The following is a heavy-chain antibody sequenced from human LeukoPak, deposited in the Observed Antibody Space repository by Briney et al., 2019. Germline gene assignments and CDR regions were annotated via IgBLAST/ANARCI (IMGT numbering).Heavy chain of an antibody. CDR1: GGSISSGSYY. V-gene: IGHV4-61*02. CDR3: ARDRDAFDI. CDR2: IYTSGST. J-gene: IGHJ3*02. Sequence: SQTLSLTCTVSGGSISSGSYYWSWIQQPAGKGLEWIGRIYTSGSTNYNPSLKSRVTISVDTSKNQFSLKLSSVTAADTAVYYCARDRDAFDIWGQGTMVTVSS.